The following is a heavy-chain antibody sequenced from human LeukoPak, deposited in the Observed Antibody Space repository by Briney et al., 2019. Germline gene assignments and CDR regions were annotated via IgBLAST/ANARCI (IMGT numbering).Heavy chain of an antibody. J-gene: IGHJ6*02. CDR2: IWYDGSDK. D-gene: IGHD2-15*01. Sequence: GGSLRLSCAASGFTFNTYGMNWVRQAPGKGLEWVAIIWYDGSDKYYADSVKGRFTISRDNSKNTLYLQVSTLRAEDTAVYYCARVGCTGGSCLAYNYYAMDVWGQGTTVTVSS. CDR3: ARVGCTGGSCLAYNYYAMDV. V-gene: IGHV3-33*01. CDR1: GFTFNTYG.